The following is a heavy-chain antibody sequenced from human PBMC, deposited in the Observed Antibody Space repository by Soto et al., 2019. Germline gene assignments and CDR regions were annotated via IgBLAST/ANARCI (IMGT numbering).Heavy chain of an antibody. CDR1: GGSIRSNHW. Sequence: QVQLQESGPGLVKPPGTLSLTSAVSGGSIRSNHWWSWVRQPPGKGLEWIGEIFHSGSTNYNPSLKTRVTISVDKSKNQFSLKLSSGTAADTAVYYCARVYSGSYSDSWGQGTLVTVSS. CDR3: ARVYSGSYSDS. V-gene: IGHV4-4*03. J-gene: IGHJ4*02. CDR2: IFHSGST. D-gene: IGHD1-26*01.